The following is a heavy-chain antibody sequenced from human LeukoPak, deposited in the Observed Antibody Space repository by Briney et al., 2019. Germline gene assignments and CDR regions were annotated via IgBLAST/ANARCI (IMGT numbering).Heavy chain of an antibody. CDR3: ESGSIILVDY. Sequence: GRSLRLSCAASGFTFSNYAMTCVRQAPGKGLECVSTINDSGDNTYYADSVKGRFTISRDNSKNTLYLQMNSLRVEDTAVYYCESGSIILVDYWGQGTLVTVSS. CDR2: INDSGDNT. V-gene: IGHV3-23*01. CDR1: GFTFSNYA. D-gene: IGHD3-22*01. J-gene: IGHJ4*02.